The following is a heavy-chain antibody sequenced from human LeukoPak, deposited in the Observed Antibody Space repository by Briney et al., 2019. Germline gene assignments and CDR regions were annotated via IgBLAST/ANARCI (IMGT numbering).Heavy chain of an antibody. CDR2: INPNSGGT. CDR1: GYTFSAYY. D-gene: IGHD6-13*01. Sequence: GAAVKVSCKASGYTFSAYYIHWVRQAPGQGLEWMGWINPNSGGTNYAQKFQGWVTMTRDTSISTAYMELSRLRSDDTAVYYCARGGPGYSSSWYYFDYWGQGTLVTVSS. J-gene: IGHJ4*02. CDR3: ARGGPGYSSSWYYFDY. V-gene: IGHV1-2*04.